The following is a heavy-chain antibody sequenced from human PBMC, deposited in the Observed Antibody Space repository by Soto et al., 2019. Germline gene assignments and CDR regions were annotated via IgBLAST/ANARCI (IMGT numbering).Heavy chain of an antibody. D-gene: IGHD2-2*01. V-gene: IGHV4-39*01. J-gene: IGHJ3*02. CDR3: ARRGYCSSTSCPGAFDI. CDR1: GGSISSSSYY. Sequence: QLQLQESGPGLVKPSETLSLTCTVSGGSISSSSYYWGWIRQPPGKGLEWMGSIYYSGSTYYNPSLKIRVTISVDTSTNQFSLKLSSFTAADTAVYYCARRGYCSSTSCPGAFDIWGQGTMVTVSS. CDR2: IYYSGST.